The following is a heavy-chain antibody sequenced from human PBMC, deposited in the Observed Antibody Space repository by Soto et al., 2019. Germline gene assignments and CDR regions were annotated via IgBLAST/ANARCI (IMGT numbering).Heavy chain of an antibody. D-gene: IGHD3-3*02. CDR1: GYTFTSYG. CDR2: ISAYNGNT. V-gene: IGHV1-18*01. Sequence: ASVKVSCKASGYTFTSYGIRWVRQAPGQGLEWMGWISAYNGNTKYAQKLQGRVTMTRDTSTSTAYMELRSLRSEDTAVYYCAKVRASTPPEDWGQGTLVTVSS. CDR3: AKVRASTPPED. J-gene: IGHJ4*01.